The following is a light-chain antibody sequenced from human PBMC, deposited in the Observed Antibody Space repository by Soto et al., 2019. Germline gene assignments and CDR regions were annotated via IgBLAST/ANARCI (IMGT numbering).Light chain of an antibody. V-gene: IGKV3-20*01. J-gene: IGKJ3*01. CDR1: QTVASNR. CDR2: ESS. CDR3: HHYGRSPLFT. Sequence: EVVLTQSPGTLSLSPGERATLSCRASQTVASNRIAWHQQKPGQAPRLIIYESSTRAAGIPDRFSGSGSGTDFTLTLSRLETENFGVFFCHHYGRSPLFTFGPGTTVDMK.